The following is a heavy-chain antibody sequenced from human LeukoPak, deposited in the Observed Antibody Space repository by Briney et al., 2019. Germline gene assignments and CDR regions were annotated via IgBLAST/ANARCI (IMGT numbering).Heavy chain of an antibody. CDR2: ISGSGGST. CDR1: GFTFSSYA. J-gene: IGHJ5*02. V-gene: IGHV3-23*01. Sequence: QAGGSLRLSCAASGFTFSSYAMSWVRQAPGKGLEWVSAISGSGGSTYYADSVKGRFTISRDNSKNTLYLQMNSLRAEDTAVYYCAALGHDFWSGYYGFNWFDPWGQGTLVTVSS. CDR3: AALGHDFWSGYYGFNWFDP. D-gene: IGHD3-3*01.